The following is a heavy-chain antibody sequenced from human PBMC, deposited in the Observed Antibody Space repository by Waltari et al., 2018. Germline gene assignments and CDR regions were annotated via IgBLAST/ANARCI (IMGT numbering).Heavy chain of an antibody. CDR3: ARRPGYSSPYYYYYMDV. CDR1: GGSISSSSYY. V-gene: IGHV4-39*01. CDR2: IYYSGST. Sequence: QLQLQESGPGLVKPSETLSLTCTISGGSISSSSYYWGWIHQPPGKGLEWIGSIYYSGSTYYNPSLKSRVTISVDTSKNQFSLKLSSVTAADTAVYYCARRPGYSSPYYYYYMDVWGKGTTVTGSS. D-gene: IGHD6-13*01. J-gene: IGHJ6*03.